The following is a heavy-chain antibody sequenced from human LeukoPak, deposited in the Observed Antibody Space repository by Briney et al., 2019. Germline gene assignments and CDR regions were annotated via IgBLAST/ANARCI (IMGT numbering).Heavy chain of an antibody. J-gene: IGHJ4*02. CDR1: GFTFSSYS. Sequence: GGSLRLSCGASGFTFSSYSMNWVRQDPGKGLEWVSSISSSSSYIYYADSVKGRFTISRDNAKNSLYLQMNSLRAEDTALYYCAKDTSIAVAGTLDYWGQGTLVTVSS. CDR3: AKDTSIAVAGTLDY. CDR2: ISSSSSYI. V-gene: IGHV3-21*04. D-gene: IGHD6-19*01.